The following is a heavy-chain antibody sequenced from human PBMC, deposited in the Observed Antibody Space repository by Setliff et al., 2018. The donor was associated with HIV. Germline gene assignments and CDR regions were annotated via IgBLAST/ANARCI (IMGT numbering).Heavy chain of an antibody. CDR3: VTSSSWSSRLNF. D-gene: IGHD2-2*01. J-gene: IGHJ4*02. Sequence: LSLTCAVYGGPLSGHYWSWIRQPPGQGLEWIGETSHSGKTNYNPSLKSRVTISVDTSKNQFSLKLTSVTAADTAVYYCVTSSSWSSRLNFWGPGMLVTVSS. CDR2: TSHSGKT. V-gene: IGHV4-34*01. CDR1: GGPLSGHY.